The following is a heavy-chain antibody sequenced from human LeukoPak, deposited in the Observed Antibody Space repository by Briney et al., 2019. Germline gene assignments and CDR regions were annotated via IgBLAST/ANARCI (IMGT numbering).Heavy chain of an antibody. CDR2: ISSSCCTI. CDR3: ARGSSNGPYYYDSSGPEYFQH. D-gene: IGHD3-22*01. Sequence: GGSLRLSCAASGFTFGDYSMTWVRQAPGKGLEWVSYISSSCCTIYYADSVKGRFTIPRDKAKNSLYLQMNSLRAEDTAVYYCARGSSNGPYYYDSSGPEYFQHWGQGTLVTVSS. CDR1: GFTFGDYS. J-gene: IGHJ1*01. V-gene: IGHV3-11*04.